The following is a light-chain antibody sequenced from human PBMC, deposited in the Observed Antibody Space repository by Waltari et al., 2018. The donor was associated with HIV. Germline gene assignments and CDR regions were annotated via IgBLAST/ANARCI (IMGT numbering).Light chain of an antibody. CDR3: QTWATGSVV. CDR2: LNSDGSP. V-gene: IGLV4-69*01. J-gene: IGLJ2*01. CDR1: SGHSSYA. Sequence: QLVLTQSPSASASLGASVTLTCTLSSGHSSYAIACHQQQPEKVPRYLMKLNSDGSPTKGDGIPDRFSGSSSGAERYLTISSLQSEDEADYYCQTWATGSVVFGGGTKLTVL.